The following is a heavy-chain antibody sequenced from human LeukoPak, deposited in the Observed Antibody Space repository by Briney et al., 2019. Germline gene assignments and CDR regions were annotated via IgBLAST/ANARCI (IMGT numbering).Heavy chain of an antibody. CDR3: AREEGGKAATDY. J-gene: IGHJ4*02. V-gene: IGHV3-30*02. CDR1: GFTFSSYG. CDR2: IRYDGSNK. Sequence: GGSLRLSCAASGFTFSSYGMHWVRQAPGKGLEWVAFIRYDGSNKYYADSVKGRFTISRDNSKNSLYLQMNSLRAEDTAVYYCAREEGGKAATDYWGQGTLVTVSS. D-gene: IGHD6-13*01.